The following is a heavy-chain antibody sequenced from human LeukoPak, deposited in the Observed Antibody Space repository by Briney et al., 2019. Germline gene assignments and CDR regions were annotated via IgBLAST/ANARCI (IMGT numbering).Heavy chain of an antibody. D-gene: IGHD3-16*01. CDR3: ASTQGELGSDY. Sequence: SETLSLTCAVYGGSFSGYYWSWIRQPPGKGLEWIGEINHSGSTNYNPSLKGRVTISVDTSKNQFSLKLSSVTAADTAVYYCASTQGELGSDYWGQGTLVTVFS. CDR2: INHSGST. CDR1: GGSFSGYY. V-gene: IGHV4-34*01. J-gene: IGHJ4*02.